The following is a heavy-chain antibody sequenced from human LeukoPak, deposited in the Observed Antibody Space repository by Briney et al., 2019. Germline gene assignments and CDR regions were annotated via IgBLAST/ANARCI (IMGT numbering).Heavy chain of an antibody. V-gene: IGHV3-15*01. CDR2: IKSKTDGGTT. D-gene: IGHD3-22*01. J-gene: IGHJ4*02. CDR1: QFTVSHAW. CDR3: TTEWGSGYYFDY. Sequence: GGSLRLPCAASQFTVSHAWMSWVRQAPGKGLEWVGRIKSKTDGGTTDYAAPVKGRFTISRDDSKNTLYLQMNSLKTEDTAVYYCTTEWGSGYYFDYWGQGTLVTVSS.